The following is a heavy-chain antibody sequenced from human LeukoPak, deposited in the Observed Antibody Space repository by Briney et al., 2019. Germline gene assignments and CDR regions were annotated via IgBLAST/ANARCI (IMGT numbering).Heavy chain of an antibody. D-gene: IGHD2/OR15-2a*01. V-gene: IGHV3-23*01. CDR2: ISGSGGST. CDR3: AKGNSTEYGNWYYDP. CDR1: GFTFSSYA. J-gene: IGHJ2*01. Sequence: GGSLRLSCAASGFTFSSYAMSWVRQAPGKGLEWVSAISGSGGSTFHADSVKGRFTISRDNSKNTLYLQMDSLRVEDTAVYYCAKGNSTEYGNWYYDPWGRGSLVTVSS.